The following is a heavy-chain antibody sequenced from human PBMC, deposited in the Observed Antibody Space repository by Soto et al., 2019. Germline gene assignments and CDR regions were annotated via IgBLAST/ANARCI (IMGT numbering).Heavy chain of an antibody. D-gene: IGHD5-12*01. CDR1: GGCISSGGYS. V-gene: IGHV4-30-2*01. CDR2: IYHSGST. Sequence: QLQLQESGSGLVKPSQTLSLTCAVAGGCISSGGYSWSWIRQPPGKGLEWIGYIYHSGSTYYNPSLKSRVTISVDRSKNQFSLKLSSVTAADTAVYYCVGSIGAFWFDPWGQGTLVTVSS. CDR3: VGSIGAFWFDP. J-gene: IGHJ5*02.